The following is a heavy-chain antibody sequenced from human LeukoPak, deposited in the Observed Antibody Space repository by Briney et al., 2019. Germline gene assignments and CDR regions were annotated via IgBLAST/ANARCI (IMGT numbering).Heavy chain of an antibody. CDR2: IKQDGILK. CDR3: ARLGGETTRFDL. J-gene: IGHJ5*02. V-gene: IGHV3-7*01. CDR1: GFTFRNYW. Sequence: PGGSLRLSCVGSGFTFRNYWMSWVRQAPGRGLDWVATIKQDGILKHYADSVKGRFTISGDNAENSLYLQMDSLRVDDTAVYYCARLGGETTRFDLWGQGALVTVSS. D-gene: IGHD1-7*01.